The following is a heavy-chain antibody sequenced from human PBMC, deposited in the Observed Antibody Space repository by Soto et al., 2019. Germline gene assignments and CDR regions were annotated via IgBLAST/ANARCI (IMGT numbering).Heavy chain of an antibody. D-gene: IGHD4-17*01. CDR1: GGTFSSYA. CDR2: IIPIFGTA. CDR3: AKANGDYYFDY. Sequence: ASVKVSCKASGGTFSSYAISWVRQGPGQGLEWMGGIIPIFGTANYAQKFQGRVTITADKSTSTAYMELSSLRSEDTAVYYCAKANGDYYFDYWGQGTLVTVSS. V-gene: IGHV1-69*06. J-gene: IGHJ4*02.